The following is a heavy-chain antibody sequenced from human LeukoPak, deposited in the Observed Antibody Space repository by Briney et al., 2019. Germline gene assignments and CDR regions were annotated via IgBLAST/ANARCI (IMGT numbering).Heavy chain of an antibody. Sequence: SETLSLTCTVSGGSISSSNWWSWVRQPPGKGLEWIGEIYHSGSTNYNPSLKSRVTISVDKSKNQFSLKLSSVTAADTAVYYCARDASSGSLDFDYWGQGTLVTVSS. CDR1: GGSISSSNW. CDR2: IYHSGST. CDR3: ARDASSGSLDFDY. D-gene: IGHD3-22*01. V-gene: IGHV4-4*02. J-gene: IGHJ4*02.